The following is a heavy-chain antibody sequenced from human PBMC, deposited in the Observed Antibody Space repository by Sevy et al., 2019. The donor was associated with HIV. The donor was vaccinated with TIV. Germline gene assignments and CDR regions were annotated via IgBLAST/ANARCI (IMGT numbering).Heavy chain of an antibody. V-gene: IGHV3-21*01. CDR2: ISSARSYI. D-gene: IGHD3-22*01. CDR3: AIALDYYDSGGYFY. J-gene: IGHJ4*02. Sequence: GGSLRLSCVASGFIFSNYDMNWVRQAPGKGLEWVSSISSARSYIYYADSVKGRFTVSRDNAKDSLYLQMHSLRAEDTATYYCAIALDYYDSGGYFYWGLGTLVTVSS. CDR1: GFIFSNYD.